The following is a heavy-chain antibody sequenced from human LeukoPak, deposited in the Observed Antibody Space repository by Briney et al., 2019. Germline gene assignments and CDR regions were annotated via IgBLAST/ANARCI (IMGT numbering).Heavy chain of an antibody. CDR2: IIPIFGTA. V-gene: IGHV1-69*01. D-gene: IGHD1-26*01. CDR3: ANPSGSYSAFDI. J-gene: IGHJ3*02. Sequence: SVKVSCKASGGTFSSYAISWVRQAPGQGPEWMGGIIPIFGTANYAQKFQGRVTITADESTSTAYMELSSLRSEDTAVYYCANPSGSYSAFDIWGQGTMVTVSS. CDR1: GGTFSSYA.